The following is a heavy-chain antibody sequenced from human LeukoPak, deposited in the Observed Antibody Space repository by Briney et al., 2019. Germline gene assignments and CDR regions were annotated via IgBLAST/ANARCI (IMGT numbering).Heavy chain of an antibody. CDR2: IYHSGNT. CDR1: GYSISSGYY. J-gene: IGHJ4*02. D-gene: IGHD1-1*01. Sequence: SETLSLTCTVSGYSISSGYYWGWIRQPPGKGLEWIGSIYHSGNTYYNPSLKSRVTISVDTSKNQFSLKLSSVTAADTAVYYCARDGLPTWNDRYFDYWGQGTLVTVSS. CDR3: ARDGLPTWNDRYFDY. V-gene: IGHV4-38-2*02.